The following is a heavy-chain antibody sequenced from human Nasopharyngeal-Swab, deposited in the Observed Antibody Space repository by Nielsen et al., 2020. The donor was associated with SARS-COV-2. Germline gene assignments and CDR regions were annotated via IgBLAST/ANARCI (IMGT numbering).Heavy chain of an antibody. CDR2: MNPGGSGT. D-gene: IGHD1-14*01. J-gene: IGHJ6*02. Sequence: GESLKISCAASGFHFSTQWMDWVRPAPGKGLVWVSQMNPGGSGTGYPDSVKGRFTISRDNAKNTLYLQMNGLRVDDTAVYYCARGGFRYGLDVWGQGTTVTVSS. CDR3: ARGGFRYGLDV. CDR1: GFHFSTQW. V-gene: IGHV3-74*01.